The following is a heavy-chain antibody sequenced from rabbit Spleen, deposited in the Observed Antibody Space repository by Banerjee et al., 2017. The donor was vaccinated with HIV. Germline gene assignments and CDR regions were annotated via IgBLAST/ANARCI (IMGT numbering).Heavy chain of an antibody. D-gene: IGHD1-1*01. CDR3: ARDLVGVIGWNFYL. Sequence: QSLEESGGDLVKPGASLTLTCTASGFSFSSSDYMCWVRQAPGKGLEWIACINIVTGSGDTAYATWAKGRFTISKTSSTTVTLQMTSLTAADTATYFCARDLVGVIGWNFYLWGPGTLVTVS. J-gene: IGHJ4*01. CDR2: INIVTGSGDT. CDR1: GFSFSSSDY. V-gene: IGHV1S40*01.